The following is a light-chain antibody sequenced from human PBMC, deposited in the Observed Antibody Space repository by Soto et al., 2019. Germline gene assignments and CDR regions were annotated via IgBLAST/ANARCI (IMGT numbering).Light chain of an antibody. Sequence: DIQMTQSPSSLSASVGDRVTITCRASQAISNYLAWYQQKPGKVPTLLIYAASTLQSVVPSRFSGSGSGTDFTLTISRLQAEDAATYYYQKFNAAPTFGGGTKVEI. CDR3: QKFNAAPT. CDR2: AAS. V-gene: IGKV1-27*01. J-gene: IGKJ4*01. CDR1: QAISNY.